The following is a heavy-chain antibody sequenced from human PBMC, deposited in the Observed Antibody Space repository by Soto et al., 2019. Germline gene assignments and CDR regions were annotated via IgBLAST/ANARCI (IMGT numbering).Heavy chain of an antibody. CDR3: AKAGVNYYYYYMDV. Sequence: QVQLVESGGGVVQPGRSLRLSSAASGFSFSSYVMHWVRQAPGKGLEWVAVVSYDGSRTYYADSVKGRFTISRDNFKSTLYLQMNSLRAEDTAVYYCAKAGVNYYYYYMDVWGKGTTVTVSS. D-gene: IGHD3-10*01. CDR1: GFSFSSYV. J-gene: IGHJ6*03. CDR2: VSYDGSRT. V-gene: IGHV3-30*18.